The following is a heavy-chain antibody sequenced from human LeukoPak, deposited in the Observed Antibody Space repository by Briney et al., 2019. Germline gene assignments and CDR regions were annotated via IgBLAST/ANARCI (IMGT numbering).Heavy chain of an antibody. Sequence: GGSLRLSCAASGFTFSTYWMGWVRQAPGKGLEWVADIKEEGSDTYSVDSVKDRFTISRDNAKNSLYLQMNSLRAEDTAVYYCARDTYRFFDLWGRGTLVAVSS. CDR1: GFTFSTYW. CDR3: ARDTYRFFDL. CDR2: IKEEGSDT. J-gene: IGHJ2*01. V-gene: IGHV3-7*01.